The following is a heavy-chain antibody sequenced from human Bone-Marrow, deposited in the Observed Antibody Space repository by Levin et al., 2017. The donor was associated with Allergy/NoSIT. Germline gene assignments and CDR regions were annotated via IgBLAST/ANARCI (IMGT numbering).Heavy chain of an antibody. CDR2: IYSGGST. Sequence: GGSLRLSCAASGFTVSSNYMSWVRQAPGKGLEWVSVIYSGGSTYYADSVKGRFTISRDNSKNMLYLQMNSLRAEDTAVYYCARGKVMITFGGVPMDVWGKGTTVTVSS. J-gene: IGHJ6*03. D-gene: IGHD3-16*01. CDR1: GFTVSSNY. V-gene: IGHV3-53*01. CDR3: ARGKVMITFGGVPMDV.